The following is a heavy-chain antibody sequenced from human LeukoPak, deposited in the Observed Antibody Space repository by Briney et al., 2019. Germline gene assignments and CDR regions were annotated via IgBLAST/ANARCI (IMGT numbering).Heavy chain of an antibody. CDR3: ARDLSGMYGDYGYFDY. CDR1: GFTVSSNY. Sequence: GGSLRLSCAASGFTVSSNYMSWVRQAPGKGLEWVSVIYSGGSTYYADSVKGRFTISRDNSKNTLYLQMNSLRAEDTAVYYCARDLSGMYGDYGYFDYWGQGTLVTVSS. D-gene: IGHD4-17*01. V-gene: IGHV3-53*01. CDR2: IYSGGST. J-gene: IGHJ4*02.